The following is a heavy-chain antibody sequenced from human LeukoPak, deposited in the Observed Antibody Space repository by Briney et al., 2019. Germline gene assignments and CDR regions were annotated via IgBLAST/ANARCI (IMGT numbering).Heavy chain of an antibody. D-gene: IGHD3-22*01. J-gene: IGHJ5*02. CDR3: ARGYYYDSSGYYGDWFDP. V-gene: IGHV4-59*01. CDR2: IYYSGST. CDR1: GGSISSYY. Sequence: PSETLSLTCTVSGGSISSYYWSWIRQPPGKGLEWIGYIYYSGSTNYNPSLKSRVTISVDTPKNQFSLKLSSVTAADTAVYYCARGYYYDSSGYYGDWFDPWGQGTLVTVSS.